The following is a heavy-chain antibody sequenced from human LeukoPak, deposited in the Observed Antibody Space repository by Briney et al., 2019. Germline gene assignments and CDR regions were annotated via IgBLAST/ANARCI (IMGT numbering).Heavy chain of an antibody. Sequence: GGSLRLSCAASGFTFSSYSMSWVRQAPGKGLEWVANIKQDGSEKYYVDSVKGRFTISRDNAKNSLYLQMNSLRAEDTAVYYCARGWARSGSYRSFDYWGQGTLVTVSS. CDR3: ARGWARSGSYRSFDY. CDR1: GFTFSSYS. D-gene: IGHD3-10*01. V-gene: IGHV3-7*01. J-gene: IGHJ4*02. CDR2: IKQDGSEK.